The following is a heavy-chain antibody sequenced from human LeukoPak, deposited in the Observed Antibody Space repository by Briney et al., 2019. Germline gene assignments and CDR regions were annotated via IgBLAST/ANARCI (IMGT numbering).Heavy chain of an antibody. CDR3: ARAEYSSSWYYFDY. Sequence: GASVKVSCKASGGTFSSYAISWVRQAPGQGLEWMGGVIPIFGTANYAQKFQGRVTITADASTSAAYMELSSLRSEDMAVYYCARAEYSSSWYYFDYWGQGTLLTVSS. CDR1: GGTFSSYA. V-gene: IGHV1-69*13. CDR2: VIPIFGTA. D-gene: IGHD6-13*01. J-gene: IGHJ4*02.